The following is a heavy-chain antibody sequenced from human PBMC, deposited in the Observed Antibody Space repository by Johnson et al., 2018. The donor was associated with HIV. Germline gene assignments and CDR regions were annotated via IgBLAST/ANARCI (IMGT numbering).Heavy chain of an antibody. CDR2: ISYDGNNK. V-gene: IGHV3-30*03. CDR3: ARDLPSTMIVVVIQPRDAFDI. J-gene: IGHJ3*02. Sequence: QMLLVESGGGVVQPGRSLRLSCAASGFTFSSYGMHWVRQAPGKGLEWVAVISYDGNNKYYADSVKGRFTISRDNSKNTLYLQMDSLRAEDTAVYYCARDLPSTMIVVVIQPRDAFDIWGQGTMVTVSS. CDR1: GFTFSSYG. D-gene: IGHD3-22*01.